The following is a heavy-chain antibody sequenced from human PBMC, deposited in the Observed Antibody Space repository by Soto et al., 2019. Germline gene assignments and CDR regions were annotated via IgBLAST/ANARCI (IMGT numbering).Heavy chain of an antibody. CDR3: ARFLFYYDFWSGYNPMDYFDY. D-gene: IGHD3-3*01. J-gene: IGHJ4*02. V-gene: IGHV4-61*01. CDR2: IYYSGST. CDR1: VGSVSSGSYY. Sequence: PSETLCVACIFSVGSVSSGSYYWSWIRQPRGKGLDWIGYIYYSGSTNYNPSLKSRVTISVDTSKNQFSLKLSSVTAADTAVYYCARFLFYYDFWSGYNPMDYFDYWGQGTLVTVSS.